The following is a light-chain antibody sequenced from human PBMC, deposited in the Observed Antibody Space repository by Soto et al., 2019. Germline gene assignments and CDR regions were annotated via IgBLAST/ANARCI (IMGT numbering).Light chain of an antibody. CDR1: QSISSY. V-gene: IGKV1-39*01. CDR3: QQSYSTPPS. Sequence: DIQMTQSPSSLSASVGDRVTITCRASQSISSYLNWYQQKPGKAPKLLIYAASSLQSGVPSRFSGSGSGTDFTLTISSLKPEDFVTYYCQQSYSTPPSFGQGTKLEIK. J-gene: IGKJ2*01. CDR2: AAS.